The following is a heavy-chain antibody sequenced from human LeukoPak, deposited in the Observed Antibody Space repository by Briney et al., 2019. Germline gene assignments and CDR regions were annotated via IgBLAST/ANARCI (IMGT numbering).Heavy chain of an antibody. CDR1: GFRFSNYN. D-gene: IGHD2-8*01. CDR3: ARALDNGYFDY. J-gene: IGHJ4*02. V-gene: IGHV3-21*01. CDR2: ISSSGSYI. Sequence: PGGSLRLSCAASGFRFSNYNMNWVRQAPGKGLEWVSSISSSGSYIYYADSVKGRFTISRDNAKNSLYLQMNSLRAEDTAVYYCARALDNGYFDYWGQGTLVTVSS.